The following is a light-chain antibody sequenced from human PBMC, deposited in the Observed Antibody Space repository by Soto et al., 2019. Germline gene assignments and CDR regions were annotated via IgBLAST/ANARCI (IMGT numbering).Light chain of an antibody. CDR1: SSDVGDYDY. J-gene: IGLJ2*01. V-gene: IGLV2-8*01. CDR2: EVS. Sequence: QSVLTQPPSASGSPGQSVTISCTGTSSDVGDYDYVAWFQQHPGKAPKLMIHEVSKRPSGVPDRFSGSKSGNTASLTVSGLQAEDEADYYCSSYGGNNNLVFGGGTKLTVL. CDR3: SSYGGNNNLV.